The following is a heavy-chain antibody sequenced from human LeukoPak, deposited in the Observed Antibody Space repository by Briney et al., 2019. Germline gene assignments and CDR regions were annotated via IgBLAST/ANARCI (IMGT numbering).Heavy chain of an antibody. CDR2: IYSGGST. D-gene: IGHD4-17*01. CDR3: ARDGDGDYVFSYYFDY. V-gene: IGHV3-66*01. J-gene: IGHJ4*02. CDR1: GFTVSSNY. Sequence: GVLRLSCAASGFTVSSNYMSWVRQAPGKGLEWVSVIYSGGSTYYADSVKGRFTISRDNCKNTLYLQMNSLRVEDTAVYYCARDGDGDYVFSYYFDYWGQGTLVTVSS.